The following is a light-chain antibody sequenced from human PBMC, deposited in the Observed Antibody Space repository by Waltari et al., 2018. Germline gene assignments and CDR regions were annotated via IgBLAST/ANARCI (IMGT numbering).Light chain of an antibody. V-gene: IGKV1-5*03. J-gene: IGKJ1*01. CDR3: QHYSTYSWT. CDR1: QGVTRW. CDR2: KTS. Sequence: TCSAIQGVTRWLHWYQQNPGKAPKLLIYKTSTLESGVPSRFSGSGSGTDFSLPISSLQPDDFATNYYQHYSTYSWTFGQGTKLEIK.